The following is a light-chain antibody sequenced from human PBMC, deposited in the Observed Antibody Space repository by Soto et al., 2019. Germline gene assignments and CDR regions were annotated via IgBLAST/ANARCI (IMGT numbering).Light chain of an antibody. Sequence: DIQMTQSPSSLSASVGDRVTITCRASQSISSYLNWYQQKPGKAPKLLIYEASSLQSGVPSRFSGSGSGTDFTLTISCLQSEDFATYYCQQYYSYPRTFGQGTKVDIK. J-gene: IGKJ1*01. CDR3: QQYYSYPRT. CDR1: QSISSY. CDR2: EAS. V-gene: IGKV1-39*01.